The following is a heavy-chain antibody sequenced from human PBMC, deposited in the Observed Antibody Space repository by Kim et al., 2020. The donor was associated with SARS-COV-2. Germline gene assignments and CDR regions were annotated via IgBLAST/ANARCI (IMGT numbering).Heavy chain of an antibody. CDR2: ISSSSSYT. CDR1: GFTFSDYY. D-gene: IGHD2-15*01. Sequence: GGSLRLSCAASGFTFSDYYMSWIRQAPGKGLEWVSYISSSSSYTNYADSVKGRFTISRDNAKNSQYLQMNSLRAEDTAVYYCASYCSGGSCSPDYWGQGTLVTVSS. V-gene: IGHV3-11*03. J-gene: IGHJ4*02. CDR3: ASYCSGGSCSPDY.